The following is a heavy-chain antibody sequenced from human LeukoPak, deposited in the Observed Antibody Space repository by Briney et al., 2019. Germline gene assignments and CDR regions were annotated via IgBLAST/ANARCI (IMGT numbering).Heavy chain of an antibody. CDR2: IKSKTDGGTT. J-gene: IGHJ4*02. D-gene: IGHD3-16*02. CDR3: TTDFLEITFGGVIVLIDY. CDR1: GFTFSNAW. Sequence: GGSLRLSCAASGFTFSNAWMSWVRQAPGKGLEWVGRIKSKTDGGTTDYAAPVKGRFTISRDDSKNTLYLQMNSLKTEDTAVYYCTTDFLEITFGGVIVLIDYWGQGTLVTVSS. V-gene: IGHV3-15*01.